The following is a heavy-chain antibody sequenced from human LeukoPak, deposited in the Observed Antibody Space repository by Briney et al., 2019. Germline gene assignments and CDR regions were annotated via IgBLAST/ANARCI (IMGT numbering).Heavy chain of an antibody. Sequence: PSETLSLTCTVSGGSISSSSYYWGWIRQPPGKGLEWIGYIYYSGSTNYNPSLKSRVTISVDTSKNQFSLKLTSVTAADTAVYSCARLSSGYYMDVWGKGTTVTVSS. V-gene: IGHV4-61*05. J-gene: IGHJ6*03. CDR3: ARLSSGYYMDV. CDR2: IYYSGST. CDR1: GGSISSSSYY. D-gene: IGHD7-27*01.